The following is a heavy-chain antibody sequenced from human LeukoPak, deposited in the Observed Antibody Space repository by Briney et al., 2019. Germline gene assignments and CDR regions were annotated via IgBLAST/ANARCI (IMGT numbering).Heavy chain of an antibody. CDR3: ARVGYCSRGVCYNYDY. D-gene: IGHD2-8*01. V-gene: IGHV1-69*13. J-gene: IGHJ4*02. Sequence: SVKVSCKASGGTFSSYAISWVRQAPGQGLEWMGGIIPIFGTANYAQKFQGRVTITADESTSTAYMELSSLRSEDTAVYYCARVGYCSRGVCYNYDYWGQGTQVTVSS. CDR2: IIPIFGTA. CDR1: GGTFSSYA.